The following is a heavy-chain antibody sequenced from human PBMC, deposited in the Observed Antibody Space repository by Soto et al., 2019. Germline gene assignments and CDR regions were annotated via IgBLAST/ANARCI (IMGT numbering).Heavy chain of an antibody. V-gene: IGHV3-15*07. CDR1: GFTFSNAW. Sequence: EVQLVESGGGLVKPGGSLRLSCAASGFTFSNAWMNWGRQAPGKGLEWVGRIKSTTDGGKTDYAAPVKGRFTISRDDSKNTLYLQMNSLKTEDTAVSYCTTTRGVDYYYYDGMDVWGQGTTVTVSS. CDR2: IKSTTDGGKT. J-gene: IGHJ6*02. CDR3: TTTRGVDYYYYDGMDV.